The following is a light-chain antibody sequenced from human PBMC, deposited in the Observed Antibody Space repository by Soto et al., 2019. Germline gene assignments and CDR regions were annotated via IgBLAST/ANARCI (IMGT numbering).Light chain of an antibody. CDR3: QQYNSYPWT. CDR1: QNIDRW. CDR2: GAS. V-gene: IGKV1-5*03. Sequence: DIQMTQSPSTLSASVGDRVTITCRASQNIDRWLAWYQQKPGKAPNLLIYGASSLESGVPSRFSGSGSGTEFTLTISRLRPDDFATYYCQQYNSYPWTFGQGTKVEIK. J-gene: IGKJ1*01.